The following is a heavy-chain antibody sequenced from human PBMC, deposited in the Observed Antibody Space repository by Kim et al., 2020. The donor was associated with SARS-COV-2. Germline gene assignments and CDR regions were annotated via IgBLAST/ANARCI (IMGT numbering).Heavy chain of an antibody. CDR3: ATLSRGAGIAAAGTDY. V-gene: IGHV3-23*01. Sequence: GGSLRLSCAASGFTFSSYAMSWVRQAPGKGLEWVSTISGSGGNTYYADSVRGRFTTARDNSKNTLYLQMNSLRAEDTAVYYCATLSRGAGIAAAGTDYWGQGTLVTVSS. D-gene: IGHD6-13*01. CDR2: ISGSGGNT. CDR1: GFTFSSYA. J-gene: IGHJ4*02.